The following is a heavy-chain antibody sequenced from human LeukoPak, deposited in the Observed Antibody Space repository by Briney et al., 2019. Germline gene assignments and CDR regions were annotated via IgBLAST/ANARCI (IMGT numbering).Heavy chain of an antibody. CDR1: GFTFSSYS. Sequence: PGGSLRLSCAASGFTFSSYSMNWVRQAPGKGLEWVSSISSSSSYIYYADSVKGRFTISRDNSKNTLYLQMNSLRAEDTAVYYCAKSPKSSGYDYYYYYGMDVWGQGTTVTVSS. CDR2: ISSSSSYI. D-gene: IGHD3-22*01. CDR3: AKSPKSSGYDYYYYYGMDV. V-gene: IGHV3-21*04. J-gene: IGHJ6*02.